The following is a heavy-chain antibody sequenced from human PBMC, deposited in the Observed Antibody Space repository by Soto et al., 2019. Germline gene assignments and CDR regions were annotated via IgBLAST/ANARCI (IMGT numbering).Heavy chain of an antibody. J-gene: IGHJ4*02. V-gene: IGHV2-5*02. CDR2: IYWDDDK. CDR1: GFSLSTSGVG. CDR3: AHFVVARITYYFDS. D-gene: IGHD5-12*01. Sequence: QITLKESGPTLVKPTQTLTLTCIFSGFSLSTSGVGVGWIRQPPGKALEGLTFIYWDDDKRNSPFLKRRLTSTKYTSNNQVVLTLSNMDPVDTATYYCAHFVVARITYYFDSWGQGTLVTVSS.